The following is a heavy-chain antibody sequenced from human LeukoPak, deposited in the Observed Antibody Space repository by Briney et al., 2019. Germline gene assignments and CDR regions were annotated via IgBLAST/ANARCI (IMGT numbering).Heavy chain of an antibody. CDR2: ISSSSSTI. CDR1: GFTFSSYS. Sequence: GGSLRLSCAASGFTFSSYSMNWVRQAPGKGLEWVSYISSSSSTIYYADSVKGRFTISRDNAKNSLYLQMNSLRAEDTAVYYCARDNTAMVFSNWFDPWGQGTLVTVSS. CDR3: ARDNTAMVFSNWFDP. D-gene: IGHD5-18*01. V-gene: IGHV3-48*01. J-gene: IGHJ5*02.